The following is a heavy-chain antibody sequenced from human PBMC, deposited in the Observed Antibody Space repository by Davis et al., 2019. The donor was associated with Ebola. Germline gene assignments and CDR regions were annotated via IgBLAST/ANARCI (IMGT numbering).Heavy chain of an antibody. CDR3: ARSPVADY. CDR1: GFTLSDYY. CDR2: ISSSGFAT. D-gene: IGHD6-19*01. J-gene: IGHJ4*02. Sequence: PGGSLRLSCAAAGFTLSDYYMAWIRQSPGEGLEWLSDISSSGFATYYADSVKGRFTISRGNKNSLYLQMNSLRVEDTAVYYCARSPVADYWGQGTLVTVSS. V-gene: IGHV3-11*01.